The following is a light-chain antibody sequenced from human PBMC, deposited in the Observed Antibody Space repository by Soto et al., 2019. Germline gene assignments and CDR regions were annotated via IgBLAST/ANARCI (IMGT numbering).Light chain of an antibody. CDR3: QQYNDWLWT. J-gene: IGKJ1*01. CDR2: GAS. Sequence: EIVMTQSPATLSVSPGERATLSCRANQSVRSNLAWYQQRRGQAPRLLIYGASTRATGIPARFSGSGSGTEFTLTISSLQSEDFAVYYCQQYNDWLWTFGQGTKVEIK. CDR1: QSVRSN. V-gene: IGKV3-15*01.